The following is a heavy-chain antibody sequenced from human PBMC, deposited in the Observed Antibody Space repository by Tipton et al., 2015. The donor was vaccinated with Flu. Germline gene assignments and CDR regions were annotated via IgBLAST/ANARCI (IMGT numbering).Heavy chain of an antibody. Sequence: LRLSCAVSGYPISDGFYWGWIRQPPGEGLEWVGTIYHSESTYYNPSLESRVTISLDTSRNHFSLNLDSVTAADTAVYYCARRDYSNYVSEPKNWFDPWGQGTLVTVSS. CDR2: IYHSEST. CDR1: GYPISDGFY. D-gene: IGHD4-11*01. CDR3: ARRDYSNYVSEPKNWFDP. J-gene: IGHJ5*02. V-gene: IGHV4-38-2*01.